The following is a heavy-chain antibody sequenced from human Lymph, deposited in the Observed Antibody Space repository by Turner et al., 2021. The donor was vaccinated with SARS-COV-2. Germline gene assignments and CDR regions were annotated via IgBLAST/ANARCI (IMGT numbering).Heavy chain of an antibody. J-gene: IGHJ4*02. D-gene: IGHD2-8*01. CDR3: ARVVVLRRAYFVY. Sequence: QVQLQESGPGLVKPSQTLSLTCTVSGGSISSGDYYWGWIRQPPGKGLEWIGYIYYSGSTFNNPSLKSRVTISVDTSKNQFSLKLSSVTAADTAVYYCARVVVLRRAYFVYWGQGTLVTVSS. CDR2: IYYSGST. V-gene: IGHV4-30-4*01. CDR1: GGSISSGDYY.